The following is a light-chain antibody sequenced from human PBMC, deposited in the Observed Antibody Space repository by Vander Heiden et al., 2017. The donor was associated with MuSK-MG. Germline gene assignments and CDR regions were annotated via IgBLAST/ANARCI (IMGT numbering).Light chain of an antibody. CDR1: QSLLHSNGYNY. Sequence: DIVMTQSPLSLPVTPGEPASISCRSSQSLLHSNGYNYLDWYLQKPGQSPQLLIYLGSNRASGVPDRFSGGGSGTDFTLKISRVEAEDVGVYYCMQALQTPPMCSFGQGTKLEIK. J-gene: IGKJ2*04. CDR2: LGS. V-gene: IGKV2-28*01. CDR3: MQALQTPPMCS.